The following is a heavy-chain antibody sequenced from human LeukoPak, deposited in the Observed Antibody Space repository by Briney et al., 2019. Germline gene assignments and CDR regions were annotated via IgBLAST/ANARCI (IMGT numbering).Heavy chain of an antibody. CDR3: ARCPPQFSRYDDAFAI. J-gene: IGHJ3*02. V-gene: IGHV1-2*04. D-gene: IGHD5-12*01. CDR1: GYTFTGYY. CDR2: INPNSGGT. Sequence: ASVKVSCKASGYTFTGYYMHWVRQAPGQGLEWMGWINPNSGGTNYAQKFQGWVTMTRDTSISTAYMELSRLRSDDTAVYYCARCPPQFSRYDDAFAIWVLGTMVTVYS.